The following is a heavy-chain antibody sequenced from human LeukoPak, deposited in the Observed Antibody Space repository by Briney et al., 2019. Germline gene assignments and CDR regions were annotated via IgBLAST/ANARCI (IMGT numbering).Heavy chain of an antibody. D-gene: IGHD3-3*01. CDR3: ARGPDSITIFGVVITDAFDI. V-gene: IGHV1-69*02. Sequence: SVKVSCKXSGGTFSSYTISWVRQAPGQGLEWMGRIIPILGIANYSQKFQGRVTITADKSTSTAYMELSSLRSEDTAVYYCARGPDSITIFGVVITDAFDIWGQGTMVTVSS. CDR1: GGTFSSYT. CDR2: IIPILGIA. J-gene: IGHJ3*02.